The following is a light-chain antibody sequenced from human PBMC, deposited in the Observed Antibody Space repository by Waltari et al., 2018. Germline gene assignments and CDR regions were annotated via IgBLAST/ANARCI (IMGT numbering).Light chain of an antibody. CDR2: AAT. CDR1: QVISNF. CDR3: QAYHSSTPGLT. J-gene: IGKJ4*01. Sequence: DFQLTQSPSSLSASAGESVTITCRAGQVISNFLAWYQQKPGRAPQLLISAATTLQSGVPSRFSGSATGTDFTLTISTLQPEDVATYFCQAYHSSTPGLTFGGGTKVEIK. V-gene: IGKV1-27*01.